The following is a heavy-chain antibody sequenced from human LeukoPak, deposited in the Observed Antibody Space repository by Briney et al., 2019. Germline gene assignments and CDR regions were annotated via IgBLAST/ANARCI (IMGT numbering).Heavy chain of an antibody. J-gene: IGHJ4*02. CDR3: ARNAGDYTKPSDY. V-gene: IGHV4-39*07. CDR2: IYYSGST. Sequence: PSETLSLTCTVSGGSISSSSYYWGWIRQPPGKGLEWIGSIYYSGSTYYNPSLKRRVTISVDTSRNQFSLQLSSVTAADTAVYYCARNAGDYTKPSDYWGQGTLVTVSS. D-gene: IGHD4-11*01. CDR1: GGSISSSSYY.